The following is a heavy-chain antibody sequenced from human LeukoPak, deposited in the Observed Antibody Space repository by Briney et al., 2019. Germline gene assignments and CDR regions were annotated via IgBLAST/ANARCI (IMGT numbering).Heavy chain of an antibody. D-gene: IGHD4-17*01. CDR1: GFTFSSYG. CDR3: AKDQYGDYVSYYHYYGMDV. Sequence: PGGSLRLSCAASGFTFSSYGMHWVRQAPGKGLEWVAVISYDGSNKYYADSVKGRFTISRDNSKNTLYLQMNSLRAEDTAVYYCAKDQYGDYVSYYHYYGMDVWGQGTTVTVSS. CDR2: ISYDGSNK. V-gene: IGHV3-30*18. J-gene: IGHJ6*02.